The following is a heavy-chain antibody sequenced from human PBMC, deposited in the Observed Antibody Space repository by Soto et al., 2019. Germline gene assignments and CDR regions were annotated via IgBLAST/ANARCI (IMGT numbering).Heavy chain of an antibody. V-gene: IGHV3-74*01. D-gene: IGHD2-2*01. J-gene: IGHJ5*02. CDR3: ARVRILGYCSGTSCYQPNWFDP. Sequence: GGSLRLSCAASGFTFSGHWMHWVRQAPGKGLVWVSRINSDGSTTTYADSVKGRFTISRDNAKNTLNLQMNSLRAEDTAVYYCARVRILGYCSGTSCYQPNWFDPWGQGTLVTVSS. CDR2: INSDGSTT. CDR1: GFTFSGHW.